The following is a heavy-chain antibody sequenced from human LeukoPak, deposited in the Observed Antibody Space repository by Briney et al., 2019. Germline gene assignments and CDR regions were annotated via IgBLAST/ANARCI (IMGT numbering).Heavy chain of an antibody. CDR2: IYYSGNA. CDR1: GGSISSSTYY. CDR3: ARHERGSSDWFDP. Sequence: SETLSLTCSVYGGSISSSTYYWGWIRQPPGKGLEWIGSIYYSGNAYYNPSLKSRITMSVDTSKNQFSLRVSSVTAADTALYYCARHERGSSDWFDPWGQGTLVTVSS. V-gene: IGHV4-39*01. D-gene: IGHD6-6*01. J-gene: IGHJ5*02.